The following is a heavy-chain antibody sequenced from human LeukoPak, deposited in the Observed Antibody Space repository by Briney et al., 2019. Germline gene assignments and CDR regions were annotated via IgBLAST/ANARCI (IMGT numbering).Heavy chain of an antibody. V-gene: IGHV1-18*01. CDR3: ARMHSSGWPLDAFDF. Sequence: ASVKVSCKASGGVFTTYAISWVRQAPGQGLEWMGWISAYNGNTNYAQKFQGRVTMTTDTSTSTVYMELRSLRFDDTAVYYCARMHSSGWPLDAFDFWGQGTMVTVSS. CDR1: GGVFTTYA. J-gene: IGHJ3*01. D-gene: IGHD6-19*01. CDR2: ISAYNGNT.